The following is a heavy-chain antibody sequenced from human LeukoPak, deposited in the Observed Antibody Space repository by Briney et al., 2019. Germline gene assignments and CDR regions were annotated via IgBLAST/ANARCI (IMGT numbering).Heavy chain of an antibody. D-gene: IGHD1-14*01. CDR1: GFSFSTYS. V-gene: IGHV3-48*01. CDR2: ISGSSGTI. Sequence: GGSLRLSCAASGFSFSTYSMNWVRQAPGKGLEWVSYISGSSGTIYYADSVKGRFTMSRDNAKNSLYLQMNSLRAEDTAVYYCARIPDSFYMDVWGKGTTVTVSS. CDR3: ARIPDSFYMDV. J-gene: IGHJ6*03.